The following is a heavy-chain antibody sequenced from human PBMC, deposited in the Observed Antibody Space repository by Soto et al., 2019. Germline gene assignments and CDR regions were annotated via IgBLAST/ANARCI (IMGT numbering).Heavy chain of an antibody. D-gene: IGHD6-13*01. CDR3: AKAQSSTWQFDY. Sequence: GESLKISCKGSGYSFTTYWISRVRQKPGKGLEWMGRIDPSDSYTNYSPSFQGHVTISADNSKNTLYLQMNSLRAEDTAVYYCAKAQSSTWQFDYWGPGTPVTVSS. J-gene: IGHJ4*02. CDR1: GYSFTTYW. CDR2: IDPSDSYT. V-gene: IGHV5-10-1*01.